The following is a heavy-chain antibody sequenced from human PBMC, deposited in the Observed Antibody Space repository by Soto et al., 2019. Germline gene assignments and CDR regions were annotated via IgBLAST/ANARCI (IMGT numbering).Heavy chain of an antibody. CDR1: GFIFSDYT. J-gene: IGHJ6*02. D-gene: IGHD5-18*01. V-gene: IGHV3-21*06. CDR3: AREDTAMVDNSYFYYGMGG. CDR2: ISDGDTFI. Sequence: GVTLRLSCSASGFIFSDYTINWLRQAPGKGLEWVSSISDGDTFIYYADSLRGRFTISRDSAKNSVFLQMHSLRAEDSGVYFCAREDTAMVDNSYFYYGMGGWGQGTTVTVSS.